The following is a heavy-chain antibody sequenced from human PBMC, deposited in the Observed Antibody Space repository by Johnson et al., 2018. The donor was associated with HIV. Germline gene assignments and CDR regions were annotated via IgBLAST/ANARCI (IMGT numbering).Heavy chain of an antibody. V-gene: IGHV3-11*04. Sequence: QVQLVESGGGLVTPGGSLRLSCAASGFTFTDYYMSWIRQAPGKGLEWVSYISSSGSTIFYAASVKGRFPISRDNAKNPLYLQMNSLRAEDTAVYYCARIPGSGWEHDAFDIWGQGTMVTVST. CDR2: ISSSGSTI. CDR1: GFTFTDYY. J-gene: IGHJ3*02. CDR3: ARIPGSGWEHDAFDI. D-gene: IGHD6-19*01.